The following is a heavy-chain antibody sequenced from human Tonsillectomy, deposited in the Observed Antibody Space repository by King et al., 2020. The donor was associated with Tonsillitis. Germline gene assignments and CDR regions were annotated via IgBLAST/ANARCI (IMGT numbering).Heavy chain of an antibody. V-gene: IGHV3-9*01. J-gene: IGHJ6*02. D-gene: IGHD3-10*01. CDR2: ISWNSGSI. CDR1: GFTFNDYA. Sequence: VQLVESGGGLVQPGRSLRLSCAASGFTFNDYAMHWVRQAPGKGLEWVSGISWNSGSIDYADSVKGRFTISRDNAKNSLYLQMNRLRAEDTALYYCAKDIVLWFGAVDYYYGMDVWGQGTMVTVSS. CDR3: AKDIVLWFGAVDYYYGMDV.